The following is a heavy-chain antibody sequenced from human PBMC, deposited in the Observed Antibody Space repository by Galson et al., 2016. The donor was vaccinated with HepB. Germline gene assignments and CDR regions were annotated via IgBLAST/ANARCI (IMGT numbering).Heavy chain of an antibody. Sequence: QSGAEVKKPGESLKISCRGSGYTFSSYWIAWVRQKPGKGLEWMGIIYPGDSDTRYSPSFQGQVTISADRSISTAYLQWSSLTASDTAIYYCVRLDVTYYSAMGVWGRGTTVTVSS. CDR2: IYPGDSDT. CDR3: VRLDVTYYSAMGV. J-gene: IGHJ6*02. CDR1: GYTFSSYW. D-gene: IGHD2-21*01. V-gene: IGHV5-51*01.